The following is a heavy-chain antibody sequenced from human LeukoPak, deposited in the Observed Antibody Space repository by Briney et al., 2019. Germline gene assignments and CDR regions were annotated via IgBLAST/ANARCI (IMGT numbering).Heavy chain of an antibody. CDR3: AIRGAVAAYPFDS. Sequence: SETLSLTCTVSGGSISSSSYYWVWIPPPPGKALEWIGSIYYSGSTYYTPSLKRRVTISVDTSKNQFSLKLSSVTAADTAVYYCAIRGAVAAYPFDSWGQGTLVTVSS. CDR2: IYYSGST. J-gene: IGHJ4*02. D-gene: IGHD6-19*01. V-gene: IGHV4-39*01. CDR1: GGSISSSSYY.